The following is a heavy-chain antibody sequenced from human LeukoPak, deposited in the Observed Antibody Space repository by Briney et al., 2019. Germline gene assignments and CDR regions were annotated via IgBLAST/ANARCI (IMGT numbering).Heavy chain of an antibody. CDR2: INSDGSST. D-gene: IGHD2-2*01. Sequence: QPGGSLRLSCAASGFTFSSYWMHWVRQAPGKGLVWVSRINSDGSSTSYADSVKGRFTISRDNAKNTLYLQMNRLRAEDTAVYYCARGVGYCSSTSCYWWFDPWGQGTLVTVSS. V-gene: IGHV3-74*01. CDR3: ARGVGYCSSTSCYWWFDP. J-gene: IGHJ5*02. CDR1: GFTFSSYW.